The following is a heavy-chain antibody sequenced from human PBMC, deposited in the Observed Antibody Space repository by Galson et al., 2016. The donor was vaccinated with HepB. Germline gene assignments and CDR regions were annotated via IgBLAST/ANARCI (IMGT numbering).Heavy chain of an antibody. CDR1: GYTFTNYY. J-gene: IGHJ6*02. D-gene: IGHD2-8*01. Sequence: SVKVSCKASGYTFTNYYMHWVRQAPGQGLEWMGIINPSDGTTSYAQKFQGRVTMTRDTSTSTVYMELSSLRSADTAVYYCAREGSYCTTGRCYSDYYGMDVWGQGTTVTVSS. CDR3: AREGSYCTTGRCYSDYYGMDV. CDR2: INPSDGTT. V-gene: IGHV1-46*01.